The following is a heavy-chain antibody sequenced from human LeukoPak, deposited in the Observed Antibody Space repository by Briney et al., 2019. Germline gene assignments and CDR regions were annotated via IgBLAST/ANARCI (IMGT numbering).Heavy chain of an antibody. CDR1: GYTFTSYD. J-gene: IGHJ4*02. D-gene: IGHD5-12*01. V-gene: IGHV1-8*03. CDR2: MNPNSGST. Sequence: ASVKVSCKASGYTFTSYDINWVRQATGQGLEWMGWMNPNSGSTGYAQKFQGRVTITRNTSISTAYMELSGLRSEDTAVYYCARGRSTGYPYHFEYWGQGNLVTVSS. CDR3: ARGRSTGYPYHFEY.